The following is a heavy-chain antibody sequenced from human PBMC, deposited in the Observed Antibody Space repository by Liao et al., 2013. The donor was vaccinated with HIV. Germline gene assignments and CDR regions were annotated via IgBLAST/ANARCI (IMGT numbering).Heavy chain of an antibody. CDR2: IYTSGST. CDR3: AATIVVGAAAINAFDV. V-gene: IGHV4-61*02. J-gene: IGHJ3*01. D-gene: IGHD2-2*01. Sequence: QLQLQESGPGLVKPSETLSLTCTVSGGSISSGSYYWSWIRQPAGKGLEWIGRIYTSGSTNYNPSLKSRVTISVDTSKNQFSLKLSSVTAADTAVYYCAATIVVGAAAINAFDVWGQGTLVTVSS. CDR1: GGSISSGSYY.